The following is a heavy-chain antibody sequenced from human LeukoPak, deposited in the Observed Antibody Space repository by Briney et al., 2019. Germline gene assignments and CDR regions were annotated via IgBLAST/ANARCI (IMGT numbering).Heavy chain of an antibody. CDR1: GYTFTSYD. V-gene: IGHV1-8*01. Sequence: ASVTVSCKASGYTFTSYDINWVRQATGQGLEWMGWMNPNSGNTGYAQKFQGRVTMTRNTSISTAYMELSSLRSEDTAVYYCAALNWRRSTRGEAGWFDPWGQGTLVTVSS. CDR2: MNPNSGNT. J-gene: IGHJ5*02. CDR3: AALNWRRSTRGEAGWFDP. D-gene: IGHD2-21*01.